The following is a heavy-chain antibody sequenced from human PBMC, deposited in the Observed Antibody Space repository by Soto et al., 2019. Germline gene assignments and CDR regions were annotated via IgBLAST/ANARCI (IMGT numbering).Heavy chain of an antibody. J-gene: IGHJ3*02. D-gene: IGHD2-15*01. CDR2: IHHSGTT. CDR1: GGSVRTYY. CDR3: APGSASPPSDAFDI. V-gene: IGHV4-59*02. Sequence: QVQLQESGPGLVKPSETLSLTCTVSGGSVRTYYWTWIRQLPGKDLEWIGYIHHSGTTDYNPSLKSRVTMSVDTVKNQFSLNLISVTAADTAVYYCAPGSASPPSDAFDIWGQGTLVTVSS.